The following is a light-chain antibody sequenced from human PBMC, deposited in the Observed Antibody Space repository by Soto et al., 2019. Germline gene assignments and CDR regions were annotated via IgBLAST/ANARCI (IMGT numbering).Light chain of an antibody. CDR2: AAS. Sequence: DIQMTQSPSSLSASVGDRVTIACRASQSISSYLNWYQQKPVKAPKLLIYAASSLQSGVPSRFSGSGSGTDFTLTISSLQPEDFATYYCQKSYSTPLTFGGGTKVYIK. CDR1: QSISSY. CDR3: QKSYSTPLT. V-gene: IGKV1-39*01. J-gene: IGKJ4*01.